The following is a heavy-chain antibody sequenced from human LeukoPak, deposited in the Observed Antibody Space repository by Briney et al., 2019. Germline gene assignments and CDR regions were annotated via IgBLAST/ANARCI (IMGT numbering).Heavy chain of an antibody. Sequence: ASVKVSCKASGYTFTSYGISWVRQAPGQGLEGMGWISAYNGNTNYAQKLQGRVTMTTDTSTSTAYMELRSLRSDDTAVYYCARVGGVAGTPNYFDYWGQGTLVTVSS. CDR1: GYTFTSYG. J-gene: IGHJ4*02. D-gene: IGHD6-19*01. CDR3: ARVGGVAGTPNYFDY. CDR2: ISAYNGNT. V-gene: IGHV1-18*01.